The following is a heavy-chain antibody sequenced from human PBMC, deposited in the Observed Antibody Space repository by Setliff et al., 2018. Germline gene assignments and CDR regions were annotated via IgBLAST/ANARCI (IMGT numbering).Heavy chain of an antibody. CDR1: GFGFSDAW. Sequence: GGSLRLSCVGSGFGFSDAWMTWVRQAPGKGLEWVGHIKSKAYGGTADYATAVKGRFSISRDDTKDTVFLQMNSLKTEDTGTYYCSTGSDGWWGQGTLVTVSS. CDR2: IKSKAYGGTA. CDR3: STGSDGW. J-gene: IGHJ4*02. D-gene: IGHD2-15*01. V-gene: IGHV3-15*01.